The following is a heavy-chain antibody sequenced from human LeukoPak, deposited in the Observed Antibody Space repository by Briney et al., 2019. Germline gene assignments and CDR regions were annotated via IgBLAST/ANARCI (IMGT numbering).Heavy chain of an antibody. J-gene: IGHJ4*02. CDR1: GGSFSGHY. CDR3: ARDYPRFGGFGELRVGY. Sequence: PSGTLSLTCAVYGGSFSGHYWSWIRQPPGKGLEWIGEINHSGSTNYNPSLKSRVTISLDTSRNQFSLKLSSVTAADTAVYYCARDYPRFGGFGELRVGYWGQGTLVTVSS. CDR2: INHSGST. V-gene: IGHV4-34*01. D-gene: IGHD3-10*01.